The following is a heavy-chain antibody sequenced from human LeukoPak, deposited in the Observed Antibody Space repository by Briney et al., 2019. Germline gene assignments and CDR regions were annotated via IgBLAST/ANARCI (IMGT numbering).Heavy chain of an antibody. J-gene: IGHJ4*02. V-gene: IGHV3-7*03. D-gene: IGHD2-15*01. CDR1: GFTFNSYW. CDR3: ARDSATFRYCTGGNCGDF. CDR2: IQQDGNEK. Sequence: GGSLRLSCAASGFTFNSYWMSWVRQAPGKGLEWVANIQQDGNEKYYVASVKGRFTISRDNAKNSLYLQMNSLRAEDTAVYYCARDSATFRYCTGGNCGDFWGQGTLVTVSS.